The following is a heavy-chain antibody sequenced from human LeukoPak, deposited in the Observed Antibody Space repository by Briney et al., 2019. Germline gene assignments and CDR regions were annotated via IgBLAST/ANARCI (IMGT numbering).Heavy chain of an antibody. CDR2: TNPSGGST. CDR3: ARVVSSGWYYFDY. J-gene: IGHJ4*02. V-gene: IGHV1-46*01. Sequence: ASVKVSCRASGYTFTSYYMHWVRQAPGQGLEWMGITNPSGGSTSYAQKFQGRVTMTRDTSTSTVYMELSSLRSEDTAVYYCARVVSSGWYYFDYWGQGTLVTVSS. CDR1: GYTFTSYY. D-gene: IGHD6-19*01.